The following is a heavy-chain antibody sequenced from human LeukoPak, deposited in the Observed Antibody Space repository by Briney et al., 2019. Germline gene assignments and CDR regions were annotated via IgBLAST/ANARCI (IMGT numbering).Heavy chain of an antibody. D-gene: IGHD3-3*01. Sequence: SETLSLTCAVSGYSISSGYYWGWIRQPPGKGLEWIGSIYHSGSTYYNPSLKSRVTISVDTSKNQFSLKLSSVTATDTAVYYCARDLYDFWSGYDDAFDIWGQGTMVTVSS. J-gene: IGHJ3*02. CDR2: IYHSGST. CDR1: GYSISSGYY. V-gene: IGHV4-38-2*01. CDR3: ARDLYDFWSGYDDAFDI.